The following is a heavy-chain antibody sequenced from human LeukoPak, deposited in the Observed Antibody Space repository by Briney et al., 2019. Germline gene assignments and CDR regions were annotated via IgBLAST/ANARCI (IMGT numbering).Heavy chain of an antibody. V-gene: IGHV3-66*01. CDR3: ARDGPGGTRPPTHGT. Sequence: GGSLRLSCAASGFTVSSNYMSWVRQAPGKGLEWVSVIYSGGGTYYADSVKGRFAISRDNSKNTPYLQMNSLRAEDTAVYYCARDGPGGTRPPTHGTWGQGTLVTVSS. D-gene: IGHD3-16*01. J-gene: IGHJ4*02. CDR2: IYSGGGT. CDR1: GFTVSSNY.